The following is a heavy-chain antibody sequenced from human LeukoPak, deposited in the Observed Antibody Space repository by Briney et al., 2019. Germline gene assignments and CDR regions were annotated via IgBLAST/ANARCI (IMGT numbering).Heavy chain of an antibody. CDR1: GGSFSGYY. D-gene: IGHD3-9*01. CDR2: INHSGST. Sequence: SETLSLTCAVYGGSFSGYYWSWIRQPPGKGLEWIGEINHSGSTNYNPSLKSRVTISVDTSKNQFSLKLSSVTAADTAVYYCATTGYDILTGYTVAFDYWGQGTPVTVSS. CDR3: ATTGYDILTGYTVAFDY. J-gene: IGHJ4*02. V-gene: IGHV4-34*01.